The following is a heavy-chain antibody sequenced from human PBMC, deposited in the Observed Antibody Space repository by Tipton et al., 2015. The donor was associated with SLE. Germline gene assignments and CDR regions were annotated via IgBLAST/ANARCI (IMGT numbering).Heavy chain of an antibody. CDR1: GGSISSSSYY. V-gene: IGHV4-39*07. CDR2: INHSGST. CDR3: ARGQCTSCYYYYMDV. Sequence: LRLSCSVSGGSISSSSYYWSWIRQPPGKGLEWIGEINHSGSTNYNPSLKSRVTISVDTSKNQFSLKLSSVTAADTAVYYCARGQCTSCYYYYMDVWGKGTTVTVSS. J-gene: IGHJ6*03. D-gene: IGHD2-2*01.